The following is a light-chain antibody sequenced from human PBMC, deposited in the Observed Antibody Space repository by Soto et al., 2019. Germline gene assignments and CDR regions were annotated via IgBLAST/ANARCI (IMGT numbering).Light chain of an antibody. V-gene: IGKV1-5*01. J-gene: IGKJ1*01. CDR1: QSISSW. Sequence: IQMTQSPSFLSASVGDRVTLTCRASQSISSWLAWYQQKPGKAPKLLIYDASNLHIGVPSRFSGSASGTEFTLTISSLQPNDFATYYCQQYNTLPWTFGQGTKVDIK. CDR3: QQYNTLPWT. CDR2: DAS.